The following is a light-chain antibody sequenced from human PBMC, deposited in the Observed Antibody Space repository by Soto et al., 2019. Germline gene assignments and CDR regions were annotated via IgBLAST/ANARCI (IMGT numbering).Light chain of an antibody. Sequence: DIQMTQSPSSLPASVGDRVNITFRTTQRIGNYLYWYQQKPGKAPNLLIFAASSLQSGVPSRFSGRGSGTDFTLTISSLQPEDCATYYCQQSYTSPPTFGGGTKVEMK. CDR2: AAS. V-gene: IGKV1-39*01. CDR3: QQSYTSPPT. J-gene: IGKJ4*01. CDR1: QRIGNY.